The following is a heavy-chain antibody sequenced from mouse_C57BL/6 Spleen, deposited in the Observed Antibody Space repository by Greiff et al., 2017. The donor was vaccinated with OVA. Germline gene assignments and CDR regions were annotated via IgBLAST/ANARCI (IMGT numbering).Heavy chain of an antibody. J-gene: IGHJ1*03. V-gene: IGHV1-47*01. CDR3: ARGAFTTVVADCYFDV. Sequence: QVHVKQSGAELVKPGASVKMSCKASGYTFTTYPIEWVKQNHGKSLEWIGNIHPYNDDTKYNEKLKGKATMTVDKSSNTVYLELSRFTSDDSAVYDLARGAFTTVVADCYFDVWGTGTTVTVSS. CDR1: GYTFTTYP. CDR2: IHPYNDDT. D-gene: IGHD1-1*01.